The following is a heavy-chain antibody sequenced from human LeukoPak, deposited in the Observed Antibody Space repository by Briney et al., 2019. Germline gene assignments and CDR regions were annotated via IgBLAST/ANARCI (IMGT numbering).Heavy chain of an antibody. CDR1: GGSISNYY. J-gene: IGHJ4*02. D-gene: IGHD6-6*01. V-gene: IGHV4-4*07. CDR3: ARGQINSLSYFDY. Sequence: KPSETLSLTCTVSGGSISNYYWTWIRQPAGKGLEWIGRIYTSGSTNYNPSLESRVTMSLDTSKNQFSLKLRSVTAADTAVYYCARGQINSLSYFDYWGQGTLVTVSS. CDR2: IYTSGST.